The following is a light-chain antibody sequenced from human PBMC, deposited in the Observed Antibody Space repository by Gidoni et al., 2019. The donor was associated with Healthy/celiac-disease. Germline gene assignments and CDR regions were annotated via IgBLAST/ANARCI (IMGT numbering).Light chain of an antibody. Sequence: EIVLTQSPATLSVSPGERATLSCRASQRVSSYLAWYQQKPGQAPRLLIYDASNRATGIPARFSGSGSGTDFTLTISSLEPEDFAVYYCQQRRNWPRVTFGQGTRLEIK. CDR1: QRVSSY. V-gene: IGKV3-11*01. J-gene: IGKJ5*01. CDR3: QQRRNWPRVT. CDR2: DAS.